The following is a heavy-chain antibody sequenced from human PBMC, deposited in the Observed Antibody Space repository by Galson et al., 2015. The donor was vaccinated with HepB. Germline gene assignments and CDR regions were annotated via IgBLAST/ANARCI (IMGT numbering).Heavy chain of an antibody. Sequence: SLRLSCAASGFTFSSYAMSWVRQAPGKGLEWVSAISGSGGSTYYADSGKGRFTISRDNSKNTLYLQMNSLRAEDTAVYYCAKGGRRDIVVVPAAIGAFDYWGQGTLVTVSS. CDR2: ISGSGGST. CDR3: AKGGRRDIVVVPAAIGAFDY. D-gene: IGHD2-2*02. V-gene: IGHV3-23*01. CDR1: GFTFSSYA. J-gene: IGHJ4*02.